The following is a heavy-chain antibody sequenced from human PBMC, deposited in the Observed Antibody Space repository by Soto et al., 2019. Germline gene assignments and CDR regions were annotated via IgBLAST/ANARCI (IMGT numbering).Heavy chain of an antibody. CDR1: GFTFSSYA. D-gene: IGHD2-15*01. V-gene: IGHV3-64D*06. CDR3: ACSGGGSFNWFDP. Sequence: PGGSLRLSCSASGFTFSSYAMHWVRQAPGKGLEYVSAISSNGGSTYYADSVKGRFTISRDNSKNTLYLQMSSLRAEDTAVYYCACSGGGSFNWFDPWGRGTLVTVSS. CDR2: ISSNGGST. J-gene: IGHJ5*02.